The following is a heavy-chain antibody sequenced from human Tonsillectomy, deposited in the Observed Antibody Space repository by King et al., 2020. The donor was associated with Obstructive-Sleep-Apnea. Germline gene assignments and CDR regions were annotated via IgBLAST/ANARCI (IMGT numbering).Heavy chain of an antibody. CDR3: TRHSNGRDYYYGMDV. Sequence: VQLVESGAEVKKPGESLRISCQGSGYSFTSYWITWVRQMPGNGLEWMGRIDPSDSSTNYSPSFQGHVIISGDKSINTVYLQWSSLKASDTAMYYCTRHSNGRDYYYGMDVWGPGTTVTVSS. D-gene: IGHD1-1*01. V-gene: IGHV5-10-1*01. CDR2: IDPSDSST. CDR1: GYSFTSYW. J-gene: IGHJ6*02.